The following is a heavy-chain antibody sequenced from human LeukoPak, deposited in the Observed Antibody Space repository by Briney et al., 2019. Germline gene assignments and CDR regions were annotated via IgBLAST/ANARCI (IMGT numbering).Heavy chain of an antibody. Sequence: GGSLRLSCAASGFTFSNYGMHWVRQAPGKGLEWVAVVSYDGSNRYYADSVKGRFTISRDNSKNTLYLQMNSLRAEDTAVYYCAKPIMTTVTTLGLYFDYWGQGALVTVSS. CDR1: GFTFSNYG. CDR3: AKPIMTTVTTLGLYFDY. V-gene: IGHV3-30*18. J-gene: IGHJ4*02. CDR2: VSYDGSNR. D-gene: IGHD4-17*01.